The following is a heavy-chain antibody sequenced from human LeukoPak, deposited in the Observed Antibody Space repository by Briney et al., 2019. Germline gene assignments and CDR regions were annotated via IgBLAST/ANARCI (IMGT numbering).Heavy chain of an antibody. J-gene: IGHJ4*02. D-gene: IGHD3-22*01. V-gene: IGHV3-30*04. CDR3: AREIYYYDSSGQARALDY. Sequence: GGSLRLSCAASGFIFSNYAMHWVRQAPGKGLEWVAVISYDGKNNYYAASVRGRFTISRDNSKNTLYLQMNSLTTEDTAVYYCAREIYYYDSSGQARALDYWGQGTLVTVSS. CDR2: ISYDGKNN. CDR1: GFIFSNYA.